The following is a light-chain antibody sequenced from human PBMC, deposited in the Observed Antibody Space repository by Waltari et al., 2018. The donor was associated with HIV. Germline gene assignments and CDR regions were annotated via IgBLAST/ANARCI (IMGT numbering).Light chain of an antibody. J-gene: IGLJ3*02. CDR2: TNT. CDR1: TSNIGAGYD. CDR3: QSYDSSLSASV. Sequence: QSVLSQPPSVSGAPGQRVTISCTGSTSNIGAGYDVHWYQLLPGTAPKLLIYTNTYRPSWVPGRFSGSKSDTSASLAITGLQAEDAADYYCQSYDSSLSASVFGGGTKLTVL. V-gene: IGLV1-40*01.